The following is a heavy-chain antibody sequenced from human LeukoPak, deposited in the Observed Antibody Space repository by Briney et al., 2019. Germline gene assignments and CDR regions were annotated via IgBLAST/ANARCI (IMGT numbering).Heavy chain of an antibody. CDR2: ISGSGGST. V-gene: IGHV3-23*01. D-gene: IGHD3-3*01. J-gene: IGHJ5*02. CDR1: GFTFSSYA. CDR3: AKGWVLRFLEGWFDP. Sequence: GGSLRLSCAASGFTFSSYAMSWVRQAPGKGLEWVSTISGSGGSTYYADSVKGRFTISRDNSKNTLYLQMNSLRAEDTAVYYCAKGWVLRFLEGWFDPWGQGTLVTVSS.